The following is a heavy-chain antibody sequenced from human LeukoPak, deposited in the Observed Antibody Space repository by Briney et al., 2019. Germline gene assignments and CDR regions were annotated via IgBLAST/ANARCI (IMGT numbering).Heavy chain of an antibody. CDR2: ISSSGSTI. J-gene: IGHJ4*02. Sequence: GGSLRLSCAASGFIFSNYGMNWVRQAPGKGLEWLSYISSSGSTINYADSVKGRVTISRDNVKNSLYLQMNSLRAEDTAIYYCAREYSSTWYAGRGLFDYWGQGTLVTVSS. CDR1: GFIFSNYG. V-gene: IGHV3-48*03. D-gene: IGHD6-13*01. CDR3: AREYSSTWYAGRGLFDY.